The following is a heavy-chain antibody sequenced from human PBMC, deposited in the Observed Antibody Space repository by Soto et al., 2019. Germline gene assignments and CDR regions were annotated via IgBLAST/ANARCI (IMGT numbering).Heavy chain of an antibody. D-gene: IGHD3-3*01. Sequence: SVKVSCNASGGTFSSYSVTWVRQAPGQGLEWMGGIIPVFGSANYAQKFQGRVTITADKSTSTAYMELSRLRSDDTAVYYCARVGPLNYFDYWGQGTLVTVSS. CDR2: IIPVFGSA. V-gene: IGHV1-69*06. J-gene: IGHJ4*02. CDR3: ARVGPLNYFDY. CDR1: GGTFSSYS.